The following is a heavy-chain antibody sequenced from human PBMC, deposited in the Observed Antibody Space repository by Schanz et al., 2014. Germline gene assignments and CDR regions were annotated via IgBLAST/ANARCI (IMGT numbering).Heavy chain of an antibody. CDR1: GFTFSSYW. J-gene: IGHJ4*02. CDR2: IKSDGSST. V-gene: IGHV3-74*01. Sequence: EVQVVESGGGLVQPGGSLRLSCAASGFTFSSYWMHWVRQVPGKGLVWVSRIKSDGSSTSYADSVKGRFTISRDNAKSSLYLQMNSLRVEDTAVYYCAASSGWHPSTDYWGQGTLVTVSA. CDR3: AASSGWHPSTDY. D-gene: IGHD6-19*01.